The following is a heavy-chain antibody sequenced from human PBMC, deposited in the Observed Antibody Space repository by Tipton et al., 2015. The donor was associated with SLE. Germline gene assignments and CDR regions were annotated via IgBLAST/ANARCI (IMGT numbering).Heavy chain of an antibody. J-gene: IGHJ6*02. CDR3: AKAGDCSGCSCSCGMDV. D-gene: IGHD2-15*01. CDR2: ISGSGGST. CDR1: GFTFSSYA. Sequence: SLRLSCAASGFTFSSYAMSWVRQAPGKGLEWVSAISGSGGSTYYADSVKGRFTISRDNSKNTLYLQMNSLRAEDTAVYYCAKAGDCSGCSCSCGMDVWGQGTTVTVAS. V-gene: IGHV3-23*01.